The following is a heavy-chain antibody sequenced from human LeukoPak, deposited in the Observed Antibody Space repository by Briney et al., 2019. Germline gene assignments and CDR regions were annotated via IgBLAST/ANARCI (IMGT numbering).Heavy chain of an antibody. CDR2: IYYSGST. V-gene: IGHV4-39*01. D-gene: IGHD6-19*01. CDR1: GGSISSSSYY. J-gene: IGHJ4*02. Sequence: SETLSLTCTVSGGSISSSSYYWGWIRQPPGKGLEWIGSIYYSGSTYYNPSLKSRVTISVDTSKNQFSPKLSSVTAADTAVYYCASLYSSGWYGFDYWGQGTLVTVSS. CDR3: ASLYSSGWYGFDY.